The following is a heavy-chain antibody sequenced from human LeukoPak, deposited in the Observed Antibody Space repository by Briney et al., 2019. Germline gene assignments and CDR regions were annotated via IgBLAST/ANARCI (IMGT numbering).Heavy chain of an antibody. Sequence: GGSLRLSCAASGFTFSSYWMHWVRQAPGKGLVWVSRINSDGRSTSYADSVKGRFTISRDNAKNTLYLQMNSLRAEDTAVYYCARDRNYYDSSGYYWFDPWGQGTLVTVSS. D-gene: IGHD3-22*01. CDR2: INSDGRST. V-gene: IGHV3-74*01. CDR3: ARDRNYYDSSGYYWFDP. CDR1: GFTFSSYW. J-gene: IGHJ5*02.